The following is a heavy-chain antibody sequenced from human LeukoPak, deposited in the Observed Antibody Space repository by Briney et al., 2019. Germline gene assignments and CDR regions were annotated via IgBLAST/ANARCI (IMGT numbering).Heavy chain of an antibody. J-gene: IGHJ3*02. CDR1: GGSISNTNW. Sequence: SGTLSLTCGVSGGSISNTNWWTWVRQPPGKGLEWIGEVNLQGSTNYNPSLKSRVAISVDKSENQFSLKLSSVTAADTAVYYCARAADIVVVVAAAGAFDIWGQGTMVTVSS. CDR3: ARAADIVVVVAAAGAFDI. CDR2: VNLQGST. D-gene: IGHD2-15*01. V-gene: IGHV4-4*02.